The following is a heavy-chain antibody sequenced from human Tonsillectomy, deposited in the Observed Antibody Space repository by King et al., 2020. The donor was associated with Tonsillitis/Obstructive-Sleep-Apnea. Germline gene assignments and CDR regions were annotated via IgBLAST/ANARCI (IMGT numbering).Heavy chain of an antibody. CDR2: INHSGST. D-gene: IGHD2-2*01. Sequence: VQLPQWGAGLLKPSETLSLTCAVYGGSFSGYYWSWIRQPPGKGLEWIGEINHSGSTNYNPSLTSRVTISVDTSKNQFSLKLSSVTAADTAVYYCAREEVVVVPAARCFYYYMDVWGKGTTVTVSS. CDR1: GGSFSGYY. J-gene: IGHJ6*03. CDR3: AREEVVVVPAARCFYYYMDV. V-gene: IGHV4-34*01.